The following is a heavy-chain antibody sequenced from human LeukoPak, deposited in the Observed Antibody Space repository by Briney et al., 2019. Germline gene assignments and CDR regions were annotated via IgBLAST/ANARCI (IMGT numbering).Heavy chain of an antibody. V-gene: IGHV5-51*01. Sequence: GESLKISCKDSGYRFSSYWIAWVRQMPGKGLEYIGIIYPGDSDIRYSPSFQGQVTISADRSISTAYLQWSSLKASDTAMYYCARQEYCSGGSCYTWFDPWGQGTLVTVSS. J-gene: IGHJ5*02. CDR2: IYPGDSDI. CDR3: ARQEYCSGGSCYTWFDP. D-gene: IGHD2-15*01. CDR1: GYRFSSYW.